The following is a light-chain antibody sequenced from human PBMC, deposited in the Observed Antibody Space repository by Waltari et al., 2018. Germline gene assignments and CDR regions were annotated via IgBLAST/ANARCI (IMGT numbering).Light chain of an antibody. CDR1: QSVSKY. J-gene: IGKJ1*01. CDR3: QNHERLPAT. CDR2: AAS. V-gene: IGKV3-20*01. Sequence: EVVLTQSTGTLSLSPGERATLSCRASQSVSKYLAWYQQRPGQAPRLLIYAASTRATGVPDRFSGSGFGTDFSLTISRLEPEDFAVYYCQNHERLPATFGQGTKVEIK.